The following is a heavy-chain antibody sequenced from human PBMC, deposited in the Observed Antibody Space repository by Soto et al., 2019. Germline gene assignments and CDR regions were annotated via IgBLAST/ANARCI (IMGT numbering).Heavy chain of an antibody. CDR3: AKGRPGRRIVVVVAATGPFDY. J-gene: IGHJ4*02. CDR2: ISGSGGST. V-gene: IGHV3-23*01. D-gene: IGHD2-15*01. Sequence: EVQLLESGGGLVQPGGSLRLSCAASGFTFSSYAMSWVRQAPGKGLAWVSAISGSGGSTYYADSVKGRFTISRDNSKNTLYRQMNSLRAEDTAVYYCAKGRPGRRIVVVVAATGPFDYWGQGTLVTVSS. CDR1: GFTFSSYA.